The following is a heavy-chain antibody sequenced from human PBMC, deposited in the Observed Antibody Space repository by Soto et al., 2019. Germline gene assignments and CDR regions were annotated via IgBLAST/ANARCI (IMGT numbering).Heavy chain of an antibody. CDR3: ALGKFDY. J-gene: IGHJ4*02. Sequence: GGSLRLSCASSGFTFSTYSMNWVRQAPGKGLEWVSYISSSSTTTYYADSVRGRFTISRDNAKSSLYLQMNSLRAEDTAVYYCALGKFDYWGQGTLVTVSS. CDR1: GFTFSTYS. CDR2: ISSSSTTT. V-gene: IGHV3-48*01.